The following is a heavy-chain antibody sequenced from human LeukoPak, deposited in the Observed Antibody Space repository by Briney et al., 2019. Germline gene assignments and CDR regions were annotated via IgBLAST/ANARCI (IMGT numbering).Heavy chain of an antibody. J-gene: IGHJ6*03. V-gene: IGHV1-46*01. D-gene: IGHD2-2*01. Sequence: ASVKVSCKASGYTFTSYYMHWVRQAPGQGLEWMGIINPSGGSTSYAQKFQGRVTMTRDMSTSTVYMELSSLRSEDTAVYYCARETTVPAATLLLDYYYYMDVWGKGTTVTVSS. CDR1: GYTFTSYY. CDR3: ARETTVPAATLLLDYYYYMDV. CDR2: INPSGGST.